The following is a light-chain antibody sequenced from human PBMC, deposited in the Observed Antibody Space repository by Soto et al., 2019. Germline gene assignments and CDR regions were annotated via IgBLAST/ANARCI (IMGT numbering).Light chain of an antibody. CDR1: TSDVVGESC. CDR2: DVS. Sequence: QSALTTASSGSMSPGQSITSSCTETTSDVVGESCVSWYQYHPGKAPKLTTFDVSNRPSGVSNPFSVSKSGNTASLPNSGLQLEDEAEYYCSLYTASNTRQIVFGSGTKVTV. CDR3: SLYTASNTRQIV. V-gene: IGLV2-14*03. J-gene: IGLJ1*01.